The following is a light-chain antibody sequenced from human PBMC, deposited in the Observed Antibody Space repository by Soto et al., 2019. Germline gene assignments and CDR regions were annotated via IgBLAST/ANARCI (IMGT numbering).Light chain of an antibody. J-gene: IGKJ4*01. CDR3: QNYNNWPLN. V-gene: IGKV3-15*01. CDR2: HTS. CDR1: QRVGSD. Sequence: VMTQSPVTVSVLSGARPNLSRRASQRVGSDLAWYQQKPGQAPRLLIYHTSTRASGIPARFSGSGSGTEFTLTISSLHSEDSAVYYCQNYNNWPLNFGGGTKVDI.